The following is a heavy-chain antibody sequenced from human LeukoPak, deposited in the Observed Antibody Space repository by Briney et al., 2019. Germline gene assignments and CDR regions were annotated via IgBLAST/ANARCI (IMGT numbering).Heavy chain of an antibody. CDR2: IYYSGSS. CDR1: GGSIGTYY. J-gene: IGHJ4*02. V-gene: IGHV4-59*01. Sequence: SETLSLTCSVSGGSIGTYYWSWIRQPPGKGLEWIGNIYYSGSSYYNPSLKSRVTVSVDTAKNQFSLKLSSVTAADTAVYYCARQQYSTSSCDSWGQGTLVTVST. CDR3: ARQQYSTSSCDS. D-gene: IGHD6-6*01.